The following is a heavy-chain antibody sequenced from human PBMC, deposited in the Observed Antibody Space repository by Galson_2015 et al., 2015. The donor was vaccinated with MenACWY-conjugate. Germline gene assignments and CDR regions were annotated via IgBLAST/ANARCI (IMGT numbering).Heavy chain of an antibody. V-gene: IGHV3-7*03. CDR2: IKQDGSEK. CDR1: GFTFSNYW. D-gene: IGHD6-19*01. Sequence: SLRLSCAASGFTFSNYWMSWVRQAPGKGLEWVANIKQDGSEKYYVDSVKGRFTISRDNAKNSLYLQMNSLRAEDTAVYYCANEGGYSSDWPDYWGQGTLVTVSS. J-gene: IGHJ4*02. CDR3: ANEGGYSSDWPDY.